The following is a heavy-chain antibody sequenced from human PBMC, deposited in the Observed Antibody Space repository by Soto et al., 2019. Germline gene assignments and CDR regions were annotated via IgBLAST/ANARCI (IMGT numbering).Heavy chain of an antibody. CDR3: AKDLDDYSSAIDF. CDR2: MSLDGNSR. V-gene: IGHV3-30-3*01. Sequence: QVQLVESGGGVVQPGTSLRLSCAASGFAVSSYSVHWVRQAPGKGLEWVAAMSLDGNSRYFADSVKGRFTISRDTSKNTLYLEMNSLRAEDTAVYYCAKDLDDYSSAIDFWGQGTLVTVSS. J-gene: IGHJ4*02. CDR1: GFAVSSYS. D-gene: IGHD4-4*01.